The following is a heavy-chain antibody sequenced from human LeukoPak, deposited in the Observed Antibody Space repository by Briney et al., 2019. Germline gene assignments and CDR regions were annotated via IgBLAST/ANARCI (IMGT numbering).Heavy chain of an antibody. CDR2: ISADGGST. V-gene: IGHV3-43*02. J-gene: IGHJ4*02. CDR1: GLNFDDSA. Sequence: GGSLRLSCVASGLNFDDSAMHWVRQAPGKGLEWVSLISADGGSTFSADSVKGRFSISRDNSKNSLHLQMNSLRSEDTAMYYCAKESGKFDYWGQGTLVAVSS. CDR3: AKESGKFDY.